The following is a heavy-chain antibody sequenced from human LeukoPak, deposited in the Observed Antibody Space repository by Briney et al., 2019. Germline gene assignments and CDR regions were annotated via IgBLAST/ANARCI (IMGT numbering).Heavy chain of an antibody. Sequence: GGSLRLSCAASGFIFSSYAMSWVRQAPGKGLEWVSTIDGSGGRTYYADSVKGQFTISRDNSKNTLYLQMNSLRAEDTALYYCAKDYYGSGVYYFDYWGQGTLVTVSS. CDR3: AKDYYGSGVYYFDY. J-gene: IGHJ4*02. V-gene: IGHV3-23*01. CDR1: GFIFSSYA. CDR2: IDGSGGRT. D-gene: IGHD3-10*01.